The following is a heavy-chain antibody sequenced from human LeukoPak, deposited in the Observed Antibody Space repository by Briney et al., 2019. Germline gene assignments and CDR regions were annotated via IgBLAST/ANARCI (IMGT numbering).Heavy chain of an antibody. CDR3: ASIQTGGVTPFDY. D-gene: IGHD3-16*01. J-gene: IGHJ4*02. Sequence: PGGSLRLSCAASGFTFSGYWMSWVRQAPGKGLEWVANIKQDGSEKYYVDSVKGRFAISRDNAKNSLYLQMNSLRAEDTAVYYCASIQTGGVTPFDYWGQGTLVTVSS. V-gene: IGHV3-7*02. CDR1: GFTFSGYW. CDR2: IKQDGSEK.